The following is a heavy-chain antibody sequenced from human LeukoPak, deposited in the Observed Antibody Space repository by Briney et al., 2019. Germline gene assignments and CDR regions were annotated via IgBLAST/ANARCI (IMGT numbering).Heavy chain of an antibody. D-gene: IGHD3-3*01. V-gene: IGHV1-69*05. J-gene: IGHJ5*02. CDR2: IIPIFGTA. CDR3: ARDLGWSGYYTRLRFDP. Sequence: GASVKLSCKASGGTFSSYSISWVRQAPGQGLEWMGGIIPIFGTANYAQKVQGRVTITTDKATNTAYLELSSLRSEDTAVYYCARDLGWSGYYTRLRFDPWGQGTLVTVSS. CDR1: GGTFSSYS.